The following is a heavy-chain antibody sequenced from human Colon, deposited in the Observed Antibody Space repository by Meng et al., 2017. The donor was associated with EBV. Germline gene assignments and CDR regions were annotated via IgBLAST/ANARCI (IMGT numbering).Heavy chain of an antibody. D-gene: IGHD2-8*02. J-gene: IGHJ5*02. Sequence: QLRLQESGAGLVKPSGTLSLTCAVSGTSISTSNWWSWIRQSPGEGLEWIGAIYHNGQTNYNPSLKSRVSMSVDESKNEFSLNLKSVTAADTAVYYCARDGGVTHIPWGQGVLVTVSS. CDR1: GTSISTSNW. CDR2: IYHNGQT. CDR3: ARDGGVTHIP. V-gene: IGHV4-4*02.